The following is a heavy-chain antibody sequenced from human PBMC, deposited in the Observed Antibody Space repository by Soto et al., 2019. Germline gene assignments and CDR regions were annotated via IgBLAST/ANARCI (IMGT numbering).Heavy chain of an antibody. V-gene: IGHV3-30*18. Sequence: QVQLVESGGGVVQPGRSLRLSCAASGFTFSSYGMHWVRQAPGKGLEWVAVISYDGSNKYYADSVKGRFTISRDNSKNTMYLQMNSLRAEDTAVYYCAKDPYCSGGSCLVADAFDIWGQGTMVTVSS. CDR2: ISYDGSNK. J-gene: IGHJ3*02. CDR3: AKDPYCSGGSCLVADAFDI. CDR1: GFTFSSYG. D-gene: IGHD2-15*01.